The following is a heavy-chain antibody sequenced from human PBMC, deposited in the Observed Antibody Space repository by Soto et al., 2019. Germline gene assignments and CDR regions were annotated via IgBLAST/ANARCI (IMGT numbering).Heavy chain of an antibody. D-gene: IGHD3-22*01. CDR1: GGSVSTYY. V-gene: IGHV4-59*02. CDR3: ARTYDDSGPNSGGYGFDI. J-gene: IGHJ3*02. Sequence: SETLSLTCTVSGGSVSTYYWSWIRPPPGKGLEWIAYIYYSGSTSYNPSLKSRVTISLDTSKNQFSLKLSSVTAADTAVYYCARTYDDSGPNSGGYGFDIWGPGTMVTVSS. CDR2: IYYSGST.